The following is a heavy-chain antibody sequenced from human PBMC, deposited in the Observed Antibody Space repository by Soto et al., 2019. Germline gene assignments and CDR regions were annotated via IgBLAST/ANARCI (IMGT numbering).Heavy chain of an antibody. D-gene: IGHD2-2*01. J-gene: IGHJ3*02. CDR2: ITSSSSYI. V-gene: IGHV3-21*01. Sequence: PGGSLRLSCAASGFTFSSYSMNWVRQAPGKGLEWVSSITSSSSYIYYADSVKGRFTISSDNAKNSLYLQMNSLRAEDTAVYYCARDSYCSSTSCYADAFDIWGQGTMVT. CDR1: GFTFSSYS. CDR3: ARDSYCSSTSCYADAFDI.